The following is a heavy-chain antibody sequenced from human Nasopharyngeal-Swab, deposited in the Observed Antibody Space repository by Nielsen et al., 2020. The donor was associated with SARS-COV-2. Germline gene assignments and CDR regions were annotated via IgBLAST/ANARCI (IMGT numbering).Heavy chain of an antibody. D-gene: IGHD6-6*01. CDR3: ARGRGEYSSSSVFFDY. CDR2: INQSGST. CDR1: GGSFSGYY. Sequence: SETLSLTCAVSGGSFSGYYWSWIRQPPGKGLEWIGEINQSGSTNYNPSLKSRVTISVDTSKNQFSLKLSTVTAADTAVYYCARGRGEYSSSSVFFDYWGQGTLVTVSS. V-gene: IGHV4-34*01. J-gene: IGHJ4*02.